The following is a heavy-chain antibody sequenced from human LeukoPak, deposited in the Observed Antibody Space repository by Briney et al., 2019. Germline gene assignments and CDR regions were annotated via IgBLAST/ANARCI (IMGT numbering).Heavy chain of an antibody. D-gene: IGHD1-14*01. CDR1: GFTFRDYY. CDR3: ARADRAEYYYYYYMDV. CDR2: ISSSGSTI. J-gene: IGHJ6*03. V-gene: IGHV3-11*04. Sequence: GGSLRLSCAASGFTFRDYYMSWIRQAPGKGLEWVSYISSSGSTIYYADSVKGRFTISRDNAKNSLYLQMNSLRAEDTAVYYCARADRAEYYYYYYMDVWGKGTTVTVSS.